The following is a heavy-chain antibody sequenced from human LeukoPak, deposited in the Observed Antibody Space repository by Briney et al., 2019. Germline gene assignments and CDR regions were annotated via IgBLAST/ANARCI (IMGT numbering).Heavy chain of an antibody. D-gene: IGHD3-22*01. CDR2: INPSGGST. Sequence: ASVKVSCKASGYTFTSYYMHWVRQAPGQGLEWMGIINPSGGSTSYAQKFQGRVTMTRDMSTSTVYMELSSLRSEDTAVYYCAREVTLYYYDSSGYYDYWGQGTLVTVSS. CDR1: GYTFTSYY. V-gene: IGHV1-46*01. J-gene: IGHJ4*02. CDR3: AREVTLYYYDSSGYYDY.